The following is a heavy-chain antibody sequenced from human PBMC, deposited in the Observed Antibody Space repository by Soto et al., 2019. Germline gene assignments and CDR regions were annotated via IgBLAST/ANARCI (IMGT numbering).Heavy chain of an antibody. Sequence: SETLSLTCTVSGGSISSSSYYWGWIRQPPGKGLEWIGSIYYSGSINYNPALKSRVTISVDTSNNLFSLKLSSVTAADTAVYYCARACYDQNGYAIYPWGRGNVVTAPQ. CDR2: IYYSGSI. V-gene: IGHV4-39*07. CDR1: GGSISSSSYY. J-gene: IGHJ5*02. CDR3: ARACYDQNGYAIYP. D-gene: IGHD2-2*01.